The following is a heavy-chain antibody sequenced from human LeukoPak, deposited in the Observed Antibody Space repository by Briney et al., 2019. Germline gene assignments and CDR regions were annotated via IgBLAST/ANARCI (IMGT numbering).Heavy chain of an antibody. V-gene: IGHV6-1*01. CDR2: TYYRSKWYN. CDR3: ASSLDSSGNYGMDV. D-gene: IGHD3-22*01. CDR1: GDSVSSNRAA. Sequence: SQTLSLTCAISGDSVSSNRAAWNWIRQSPSRGLEWLGRTYYRSKWYNDYAVSVKSRITINPDTSKNQFSLQLNSVTPEDTAVYYCASSLDSSGNYGMDVWGQGTTVTVSS. J-gene: IGHJ6*02.